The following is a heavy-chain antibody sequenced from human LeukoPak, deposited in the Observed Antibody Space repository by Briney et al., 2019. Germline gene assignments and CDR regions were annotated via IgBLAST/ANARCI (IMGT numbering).Heavy chain of an antibody. J-gene: IGHJ4*02. CDR3: ARVDGDYAFDY. Sequence: SETLSLTCTVSGGSITNYYWTWIRQPPGKGLEWIGYIYYTGSTNYNPSLRGRVTISADTSKNQFSLTLNSVTAADTAVYYCARVDGDYAFDYWGQGTLVTVSS. D-gene: IGHD4-17*01. V-gene: IGHV4-59*01. CDR2: IYYTGST. CDR1: GGSITNYY.